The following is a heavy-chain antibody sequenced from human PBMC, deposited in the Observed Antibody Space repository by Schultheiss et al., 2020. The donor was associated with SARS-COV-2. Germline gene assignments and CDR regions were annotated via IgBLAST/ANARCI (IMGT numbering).Heavy chain of an antibody. CDR3: ARDSSGSLEAEFDY. CDR2: IYYSGST. V-gene: IGHV4-31*03. Sequence: SETLSLTCTVSGGSISSGGYYWSWIRQHPGKGLEWIGYIYYSGSTYYNPSLKSRLSISVDTSKNQFSLKLSSVTAADTAVYYCARDSSGSLEAEFDYWGQGTLVTVSS. J-gene: IGHJ4*02. D-gene: IGHD1-26*01. CDR1: GGSISSGGYY.